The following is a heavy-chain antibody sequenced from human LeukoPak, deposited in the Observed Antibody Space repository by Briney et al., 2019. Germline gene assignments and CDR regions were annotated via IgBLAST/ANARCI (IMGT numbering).Heavy chain of an antibody. V-gene: IGHV4-31*03. CDR2: IYFSGST. CDR1: GASISRGGYY. J-gene: IGHJ4*02. CDR3: ARAAPSDYGYPDYIDY. Sequence: SETLSLTCTVSGASISRGGYYWSWIRQHPGKGLEWIGYIYFSGSTYYNPSLRTRVAISVDTSKNHFSLKLRSVTAADTAVYYCARAAPSDYGYPDYIDYWGQGTLVTVSS. D-gene: IGHD4-17*01.